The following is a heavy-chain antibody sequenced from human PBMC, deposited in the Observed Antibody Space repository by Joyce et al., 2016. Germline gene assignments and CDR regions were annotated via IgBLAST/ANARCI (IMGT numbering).Heavy chain of an antibody. Sequence: GFTFNNAGMSWVRQAPGKGLEWVGRIKTITEGGTTDYAAPVKGRFTISRDDSENTLYLQMNSLRTEDTAVYYCTTPYTGSRWAIAIWGQGTMVTVSS. CDR3: TTPYTGSRWAIAI. CDR1: GFTFNNAG. D-gene: IGHD1-26*01. V-gene: IGHV3-15*01. CDR2: IKTITEGGTT. J-gene: IGHJ3*02.